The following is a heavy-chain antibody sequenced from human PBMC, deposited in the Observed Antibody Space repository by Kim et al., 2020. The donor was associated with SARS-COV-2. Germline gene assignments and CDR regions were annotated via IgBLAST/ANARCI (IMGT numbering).Heavy chain of an antibody. Sequence: ASVKVSCKASGYTFTGYYMHWVRQAPGQGLEWMGWINPNSGGTNYAQKFQGRVTMTRDTSISTAYMELSRLRSDDTAVYYCARTNNVLLWFGESHYWGQGTLVTVSS. V-gene: IGHV1-2*02. CDR2: INPNSGGT. CDR3: ARTNNVLLWFGESHY. CDR1: GYTFTGYY. D-gene: IGHD3-10*01. J-gene: IGHJ4*02.